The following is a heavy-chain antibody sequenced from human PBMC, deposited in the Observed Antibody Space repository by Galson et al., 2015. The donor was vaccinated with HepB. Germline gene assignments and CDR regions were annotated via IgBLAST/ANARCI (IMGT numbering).Heavy chain of an antibody. CDR3: ASESPVPGTDRYNMDV. V-gene: IGHV3-30*04. CDR2: ISYDGSTK. D-gene: IGHD6-19*01. CDR1: GFTFSSFA. J-gene: IGHJ6*02. Sequence: SLRLSCAASGFTFSSFAMHWVRQAPGKGLEWVALISYDGSTKYYADSVKGRFTISRDNSKNTLYLQMNSLRAEDTAVYYCASESPVPGTDRYNMDVWGQGTTVTVSS.